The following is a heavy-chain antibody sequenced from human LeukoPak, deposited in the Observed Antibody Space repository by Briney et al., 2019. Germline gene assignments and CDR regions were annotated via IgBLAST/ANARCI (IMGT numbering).Heavy chain of an antibody. Sequence: GGSLRLSCAASGFTFSSYAMHWVRQAPGKGLEYVSAISSNGGSTYYANSVKGRFTISRDNSKNTLYLQMGSLRAEDMAVYYCARGLSDSSGWSDFDYWGQGTLVTVSS. D-gene: IGHD6-19*01. CDR1: GFTFSSYA. CDR3: ARGLSDSSGWSDFDY. CDR2: ISSNGGST. V-gene: IGHV3-64*01. J-gene: IGHJ4*02.